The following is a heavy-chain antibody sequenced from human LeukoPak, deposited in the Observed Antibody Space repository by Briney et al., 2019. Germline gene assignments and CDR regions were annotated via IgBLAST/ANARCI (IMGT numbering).Heavy chain of an antibody. V-gene: IGHV3-23*01. Sequence: GGSLRLSCAASAFTFDHYAMSWVRQAPGKGLEWVSTLSGSGRKTYYADSVKGRFTISRDNSKNTLYLQMNSLRAEDTAVYYCAKETGTTGVFDYWGQGTLVTVSS. CDR3: AKETGTTGVFDY. CDR2: LSGSGRKT. D-gene: IGHD1-1*01. CDR1: AFTFDHYA. J-gene: IGHJ4*02.